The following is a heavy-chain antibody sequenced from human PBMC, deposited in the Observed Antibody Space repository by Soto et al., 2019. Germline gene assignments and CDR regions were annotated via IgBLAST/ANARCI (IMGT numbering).Heavy chain of an antibody. CDR2: IYYSGST. J-gene: IGHJ4*02. Sequence: SETLSLTCTVSGGSISSGDYYWSWIRQPPGKGLEWIGYIYYSGSTYYNPSLKSRVTISVDTSKNQFSLKLSSVTAADTAVYYCARGGFLEWLFIDYWGQGTLVTVSS. V-gene: IGHV4-30-4*01. CDR1: GGSISSGDYY. CDR3: ARGGFLEWLFIDY. D-gene: IGHD3-3*01.